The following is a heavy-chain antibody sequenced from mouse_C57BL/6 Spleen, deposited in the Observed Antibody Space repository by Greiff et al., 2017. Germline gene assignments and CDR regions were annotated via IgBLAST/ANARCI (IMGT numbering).Heavy chain of an antibody. Sequence: EVKLVESGGGLVKPGGSLKLSCAASGFTFSSYAMSWVRQTPEKRLEWVATISDGGSYTYYPDNVKGRFTISRDNATNNLYLQMSHLKSEDTAMYYCAREGVTTVVATRAAMDYWGQGTSVTVSS. CDR1: GFTFSSYA. CDR2: ISDGGSYT. D-gene: IGHD1-1*01. J-gene: IGHJ4*01. V-gene: IGHV5-4*01. CDR3: AREGVTTVVATRAAMDY.